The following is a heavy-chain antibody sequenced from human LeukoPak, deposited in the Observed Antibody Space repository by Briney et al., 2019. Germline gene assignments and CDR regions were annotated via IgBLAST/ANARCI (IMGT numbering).Heavy chain of an antibody. V-gene: IGHV1-3*01. CDR2: INAGNGNT. CDR3: ARDYYDSSGSRLAYGMDV. Sequence: VASEKVSCKASGYTFTSYAMHWVRQAPGQRLEWMGWINAGNGNTKYSQKFQGRVTITRDTSASTAYMELSSLRSEDTAVYYCARDYYDSSGSRLAYGMDVWGQGTTVTVSS. D-gene: IGHD3-22*01. CDR1: GYTFTSYA. J-gene: IGHJ6*02.